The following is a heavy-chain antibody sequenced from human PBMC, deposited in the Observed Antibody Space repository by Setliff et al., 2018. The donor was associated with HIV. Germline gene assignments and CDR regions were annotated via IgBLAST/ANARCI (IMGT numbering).Heavy chain of an antibody. J-gene: IGHJ4*02. V-gene: IGHV3-23*03. CDR2: IYSGGSST. Sequence: PSETLSLTCTVSGGSISTSNYYWGWVRQPPGKGLEWVSVIYSGGSSTYYADSVKGRFTISRDNSKNTLYLQMNSLRAEDTAVYYCAKVRAWAYFDYWGQGTLVTVSS. CDR1: GGSISTSNYY. CDR3: AKVRAWAYFDY. D-gene: IGHD1-26*01.